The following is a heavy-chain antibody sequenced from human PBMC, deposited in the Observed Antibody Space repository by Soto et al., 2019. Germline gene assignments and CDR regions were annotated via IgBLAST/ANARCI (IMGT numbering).Heavy chain of an antibody. CDR3: ARDGSIPRVERRGTIPYY. Sequence: GGSLRLSCAASGFTFSSYWMSWVRQAPGKGLEWVANIKQDGSEKYYVDSVKGRFTISRDNAKNSLYLQMNSLRAEDTAVYYCARDGSIPRVERRGTIPYYWGQGTLVTVSS. D-gene: IGHD1-1*01. CDR1: GFTFSSYW. J-gene: IGHJ4*02. CDR2: IKQDGSEK. V-gene: IGHV3-7*01.